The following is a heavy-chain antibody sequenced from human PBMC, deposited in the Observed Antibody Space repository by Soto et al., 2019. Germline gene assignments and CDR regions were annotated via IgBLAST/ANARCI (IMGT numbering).Heavy chain of an antibody. Sequence: ASVKVSYKGYLWSFPSYYMNWVRQAPGRGGEWMGIINPSGGSTSYAQKCQGRVTMTSDTSTSTVYMELSSLRSEATAVYYCARLGYCSSTSCYTDYWGQGTLVTVSS. CDR3: ARLGYCSSTSCYTDY. D-gene: IGHD2-2*02. J-gene: IGHJ4*02. V-gene: IGHV1-46*01. CDR1: LWSFPSYY. CDR2: INPSGGST.